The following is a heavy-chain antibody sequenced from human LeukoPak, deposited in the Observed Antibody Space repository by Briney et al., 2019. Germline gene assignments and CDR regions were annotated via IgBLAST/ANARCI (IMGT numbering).Heavy chain of an antibody. D-gene: IGHD2-21*02. CDR3: VREIRAISVTAD. Sequence: ASVKVSCKASGYTFTGYYMHWVRQAPGQRLEWMGWINPNSGGTYYAQKFQGRVTLTRDTSITTAYMELSRLRSDDTAVYYCVREIRAISVTADWGQGTLVTVSS. J-gene: IGHJ4*02. CDR1: GYTFTGYY. V-gene: IGHV1-2*02. CDR2: INPNSGGT.